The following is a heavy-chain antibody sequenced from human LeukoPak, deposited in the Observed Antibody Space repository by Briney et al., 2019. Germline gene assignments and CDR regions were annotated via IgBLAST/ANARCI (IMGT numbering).Heavy chain of an antibody. CDR1: GGSISSYY. V-gene: IGHV4-59*01. CDR2: IYYSGGT. Sequence: SETLSLTCTVSGGSISSYYWSWIRQPPGKGLEWIGYIYYSGGTNYNPSLKSRVTISVDTSKNQFSLKLSSVTAADTAVYYCARTLRANWFDPWGQGTLVTVSS. CDR3: ARTLRANWFDP. J-gene: IGHJ5*02.